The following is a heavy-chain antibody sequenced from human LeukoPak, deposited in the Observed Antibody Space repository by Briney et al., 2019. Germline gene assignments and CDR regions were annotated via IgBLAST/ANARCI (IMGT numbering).Heavy chain of an antibody. CDR3: ARDRYSGSYPLDY. Sequence: GGSLRLSCAASGFTFDDYAMHWVRQAPGKGLEWVSGISWNSFSIGYADSVKGRFTISRDNAKNSLYLQMNSLRAEDTAVYYCARDRYSGSYPLDYWGQGTLATVSS. CDR2: ISWNSFSI. CDR1: GFTFDDYA. V-gene: IGHV3-9*01. D-gene: IGHD1-26*01. J-gene: IGHJ4*02.